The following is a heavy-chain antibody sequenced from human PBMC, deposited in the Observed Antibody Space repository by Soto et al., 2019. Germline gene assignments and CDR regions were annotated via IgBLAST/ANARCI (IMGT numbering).Heavy chain of an antibody. CDR3: AREAYSPRDDPYYPMDV. J-gene: IGHJ6*03. D-gene: IGHD2-21*02. V-gene: IGHV1-3*01. CDR1: GYTFTSYA. CDR2: INAGNGDT. Sequence: QVQVVQSGAEVKKPGASVRVSCKASGYTFTSYAIHWVRQAPGQRLEWMGWINAGNGDTKYSQKFQGRGTFTTDTSATIVYRELSSLRSEDTAVYYCAREAYSPRDDPYYPMDVWGNGTTVTVSS.